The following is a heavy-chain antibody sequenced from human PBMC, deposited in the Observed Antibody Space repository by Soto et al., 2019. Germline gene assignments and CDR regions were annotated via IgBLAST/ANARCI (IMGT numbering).Heavy chain of an antibody. V-gene: IGHV1-69*06. Sequence: SVKVSCKASGGPFSSYAISWVRQAPGQGLEWMGGIIPIFGTANYAQKFQGRVTISADRSINTAYLQWSSLEASDTAFYFCARSPRSSPYFDYWGQGALVTVSS. D-gene: IGHD6-13*01. CDR1: GGPFSSYA. CDR3: ARSPRSSPYFDY. J-gene: IGHJ4*02. CDR2: IIPIFGTA.